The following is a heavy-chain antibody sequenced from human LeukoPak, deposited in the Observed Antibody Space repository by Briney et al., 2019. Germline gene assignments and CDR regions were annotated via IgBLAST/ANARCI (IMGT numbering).Heavy chain of an antibody. J-gene: IGHJ4*02. V-gene: IGHV3-30*18. CDR2: ISYDGSNK. Sequence: PGGSLRLSCAASGFTFSSYGMHWVRQAPGKGLEWVAVISYDGSNKYYADSVKGRFTISRDNSKNTLYLQMNSLRAEDTAVYYCAKDHGYSGYDSYYSDYWGQGTLVTVSS. CDR3: AKDHGYSGYDSYYSDY. D-gene: IGHD5-12*01. CDR1: GFTFSSYG.